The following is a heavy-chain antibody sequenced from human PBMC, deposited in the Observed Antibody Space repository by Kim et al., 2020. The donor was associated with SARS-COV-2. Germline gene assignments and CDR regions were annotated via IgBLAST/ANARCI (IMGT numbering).Heavy chain of an antibody. CDR1: GFTFYDYT. CDR3: TKEKVRYFDF. CDR2: ITWDGGST. J-gene: IGHJ2*01. D-gene: IGHD3-10*01. Sequence: GGSLRLSCAASGFTFYDYTMHWVRQAPGRGLEWVSLITWDGGSTFYADSMKGRFTISRDNRKNFLYLEMNSLRTEDTALYYCTKEKVRYFDFWGRGTLVT. V-gene: IGHV3-43*01.